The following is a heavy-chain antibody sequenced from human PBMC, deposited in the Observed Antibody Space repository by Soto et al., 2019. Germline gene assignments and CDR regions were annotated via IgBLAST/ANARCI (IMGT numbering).Heavy chain of an antibody. V-gene: IGHV1-18*01. J-gene: IGHJ2*01. CDR3: ARCYCSVGSCYACWHFDL. CDR1: GYTFTNYA. CDR2: ISASTRNT. Sequence: QVQLVQSGAEVKKPGASVKVSCQASGYTFTNYAISWVRQAPGQGLEWIGRISASTRNTDQAQNFQGRVTMTIDTSTNTANMELRSLRSDDTAVYYCARCYCSVGSCYACWHFDLWGRGTLVTVSS. D-gene: IGHD2-15*01.